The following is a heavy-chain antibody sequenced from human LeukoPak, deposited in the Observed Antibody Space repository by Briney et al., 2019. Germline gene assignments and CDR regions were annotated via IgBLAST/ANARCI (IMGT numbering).Heavy chain of an antibody. CDR2: IWYDGSNK. CDR3: ARKGRIDYSNYEAFDY. J-gene: IGHJ4*02. D-gene: IGHD4-11*01. CDR1: GFTFSSYG. V-gene: IGHV3-33*01. Sequence: GGSLRLSCAASGFTFSSYGMHWVRQAPGKGLEWVAVIWYDGSNKYYADSVKGRFTISRDNSKNTLYLQMNSLRAEDTAVYYCARKGRIDYSNYEAFDYWGQGTLVTVSS.